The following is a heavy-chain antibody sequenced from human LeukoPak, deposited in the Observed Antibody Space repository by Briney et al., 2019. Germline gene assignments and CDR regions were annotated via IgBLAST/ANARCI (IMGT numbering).Heavy chain of an antibody. D-gene: IGHD2-2*01. J-gene: IGHJ4*02. V-gene: IGHV3-48*01. CDR1: GFTSSSYW. CDR3: ASCSSTNCY. Sequence: PGGSLRLSCAASGFTSSSYWMSWARQAPGKGLEWVSFITGSSSTIYYADSVKGRFTISRDNAKNSLYLQMNSLRAEDTAVYYCASCSSTNCYWGQGTLVTVSS. CDR2: ITGSSSTI.